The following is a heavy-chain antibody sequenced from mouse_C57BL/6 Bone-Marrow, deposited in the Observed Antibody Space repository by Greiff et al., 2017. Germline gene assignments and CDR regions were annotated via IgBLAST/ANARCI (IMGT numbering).Heavy chain of an antibody. Sequence: EVKLVESGGGLVKPGGSLKLSCAASGFTFSSYAMSWVRQTPEKRLEWVATISDGGSYTYYPDNVKGRFTISRDNAKNNLYLQMSHLKSEDTAMYYCARDRGITTLYYYAMDYWGQGTSVTVSS. CDR3: ARDRGITTLYYYAMDY. CDR1: GFTFSSYA. J-gene: IGHJ4*01. D-gene: IGHD2-4*01. CDR2: ISDGGSYT. V-gene: IGHV5-4*01.